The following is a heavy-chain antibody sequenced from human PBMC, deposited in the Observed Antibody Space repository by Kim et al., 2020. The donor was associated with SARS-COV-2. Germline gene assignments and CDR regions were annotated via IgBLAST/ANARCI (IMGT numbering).Heavy chain of an antibody. Sequence: TNSAQKLQSRVTMTRDTSINTAFLELSGLTSDDTAVYYCATVRGYYYGLDVWGQGTTVTVSS. D-gene: IGHD7-27*01. V-gene: IGHV1-2*02. CDR3: ATVRGYYYGLDV. J-gene: IGHJ6*02. CDR2: T.